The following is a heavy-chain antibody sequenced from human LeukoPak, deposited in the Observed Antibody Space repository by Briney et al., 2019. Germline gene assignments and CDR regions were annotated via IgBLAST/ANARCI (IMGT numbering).Heavy chain of an antibody. Sequence: GGSLRLSCAASGFTFSDYYMSWIRQAPGKGLEWVSYISSSGSAIYYADSVKGRFTISRDNAKNSLYLQMNSLRAEDTAVYYCARGLPALIYYYGMDVWGQGTTVTVSS. V-gene: IGHV3-11*01. CDR3: ARGLPALIYYYGMDV. CDR1: GFTFSDYY. CDR2: ISSSGSAI. J-gene: IGHJ6*02. D-gene: IGHD2-2*01.